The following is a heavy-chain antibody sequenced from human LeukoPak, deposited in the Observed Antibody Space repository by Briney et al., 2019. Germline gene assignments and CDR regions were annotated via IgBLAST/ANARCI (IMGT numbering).Heavy chain of an antibody. J-gene: IGHJ3*02. CDR3: AKDIGSYYYGPGNSFHI. CDR1: GFTFDDYA. V-gene: IGHV3-9*01. CDR2: ISWNSGTI. D-gene: IGHD3-10*01. Sequence: PGGSLRLSYAASGFTFDDYAMHWVRQAPGRGLEWVSGISWNSGTIGYADSVKGRFTLSRDNAKNSLYLQMNSLRAEDTALYYCAKDIGSYYYGPGNSFHIWGQGTMVTVSS.